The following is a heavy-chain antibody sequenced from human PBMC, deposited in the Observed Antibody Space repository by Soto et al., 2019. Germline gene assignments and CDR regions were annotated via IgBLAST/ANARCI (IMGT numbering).Heavy chain of an antibody. V-gene: IGHV1-46*01. Sequence: XSVKVSCKASGCTFTRYYMNWVRQAPGQGLEWLGIIXPSGGXQTYEQRFLGXXTMTSETSXSTVQMEMGSLTYEDTDEYYCARSVRPLCWFDSWGKGTLVTVYS. J-gene: IGHJ5*01. CDR3: ARSVRPLCWFDS. D-gene: IGHD3-10*01. CDR2: IXPSGGXQ. CDR1: GCTFTRYY.